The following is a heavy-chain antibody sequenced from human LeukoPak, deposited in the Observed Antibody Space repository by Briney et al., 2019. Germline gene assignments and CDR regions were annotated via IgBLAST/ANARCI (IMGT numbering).Heavy chain of an antibody. CDR2: ISAYNGNT. Sequence: GASVKVSCKAPGYTFTSYGISWVRQAPGQGLEWMGWISAYNGNTNYAQKLQGRVTMTTDTSTSTAYMELRSLRSDDTAVYYCARDKRRFGELGGGYWGQGTLVTVSS. D-gene: IGHD3-10*01. CDR1: GYTFTSYG. V-gene: IGHV1-18*01. CDR3: ARDKRRFGELGGGY. J-gene: IGHJ4*02.